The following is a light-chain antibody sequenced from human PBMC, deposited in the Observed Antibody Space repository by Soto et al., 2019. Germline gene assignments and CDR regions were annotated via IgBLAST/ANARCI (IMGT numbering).Light chain of an antibody. CDR2: GAS. Sequence: EIVITLSPSTLSVSPGERATLSCRASQSVSSNLAWYQQKPGQTPRLLISGASTRATGIPVRFSGSGSGTEFTLTISSLQSEDFAVYYCQQYHNWPLITFGQGTRLEI. J-gene: IGKJ5*01. V-gene: IGKV3-15*01. CDR1: QSVSSN. CDR3: QQYHNWPLIT.